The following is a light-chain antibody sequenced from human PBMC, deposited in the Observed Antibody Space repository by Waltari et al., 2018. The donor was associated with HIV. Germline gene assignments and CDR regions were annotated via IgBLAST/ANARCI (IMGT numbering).Light chain of an antibody. CDR3: GTWDSSLSAYVV. V-gene: IGLV1-51*01. J-gene: IGLJ2*01. Sequence: QSVLTQPPSVSAAPGQKVTISCPGSSSNIGSNYLSWYQQLPGTAPKLLIYDNNKRPSGIPDRFSGSKAGTSATLGITGLQTGDEADYYCGTWDSSLSAYVVFGGGTKLTVL. CDR1: SSNIGSNY. CDR2: DNN.